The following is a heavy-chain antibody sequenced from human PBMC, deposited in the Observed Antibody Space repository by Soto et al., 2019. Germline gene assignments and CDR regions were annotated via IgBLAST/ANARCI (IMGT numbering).Heavy chain of an antibody. CDR3: AREKLWIGSDAFDI. J-gene: IGHJ3*02. CDR2: ISSRSSYI. CDR1: GFTFSSYS. D-gene: IGHD7-27*01. V-gene: IGHV3-21*01. Sequence: GGSLRLSCAASGFTFSSYSMNWVRQAPGKGLEWVSSISSRSSYIYYANSVKGRFTISREDAKNSLYLQMNSLRAEDRTVYYCAREKLWIGSDAFDIWGQGTMVPVSS.